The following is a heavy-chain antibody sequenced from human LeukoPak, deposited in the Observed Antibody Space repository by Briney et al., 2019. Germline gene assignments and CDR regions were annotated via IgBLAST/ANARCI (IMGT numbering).Heavy chain of an antibody. CDR1: GFTFSSYW. Sequence: GSLRLSCAASGFTFSSYWMSWVRQAPGKGLEWIGSIYYSGSTYYNPSLKSRVTISVDTSKNQFSLKLSSVTAADTAVYYCARAQVNSGSYLGMDVWGKGTTVTVSS. V-gene: IGHV4-39*07. J-gene: IGHJ6*04. CDR3: ARAQVNSGSYLGMDV. CDR2: IYYSGST. D-gene: IGHD1-26*01.